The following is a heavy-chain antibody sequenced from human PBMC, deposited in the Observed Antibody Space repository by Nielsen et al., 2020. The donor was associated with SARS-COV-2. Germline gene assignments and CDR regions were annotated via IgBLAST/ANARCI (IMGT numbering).Heavy chain of an antibody. CDR3: ARTAPRGYCSGGSCYSDY. J-gene: IGHJ4*02. Sequence: ASVKVSCKASGYTFTSYAMHWVRQAPGQRLEWMGWINAGNGNTKYSQKLQGRVTMTTDTSTSTAYMELRSLRSDDTAVYYCARTAPRGYCSGGSCYSDYWGQGTLVTVSS. CDR1: GYTFTSYA. D-gene: IGHD2-15*01. CDR2: INAGNGNT. V-gene: IGHV1-3*01.